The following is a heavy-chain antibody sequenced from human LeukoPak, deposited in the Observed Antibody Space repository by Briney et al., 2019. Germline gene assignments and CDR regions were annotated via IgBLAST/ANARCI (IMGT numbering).Heavy chain of an antibody. J-gene: IGHJ5*02. CDR1: GYTFTSYG. CDR2: ISAYNGNT. CDR3: ARRGGIAVAGLGNDWFDP. V-gene: IGHV1-18*01. D-gene: IGHD6-19*01. Sequence: ASVKVSCKASGYTFTSYGISWVRQAPGQGLEWMGWISAYNGNTNYAQKLQGRVTMTTDTSTSTAYMELRSLRSDDTAVYYCARRGGIAVAGLGNDWFDPWGQGTLVTVSS.